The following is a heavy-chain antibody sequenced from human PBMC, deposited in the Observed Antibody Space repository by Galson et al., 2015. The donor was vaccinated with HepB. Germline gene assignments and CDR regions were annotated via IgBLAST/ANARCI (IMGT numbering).Heavy chain of an antibody. V-gene: IGHV5-51*01. Sequence: QSGAEVKKPGESLKISCKGSGSSFTSYWIGWVRQMPGKGLEWMGIIYPGDSDTRYSPSFQGQVTISADKSISTAYLQWSSLKASDTAMYYCARREGPYDYVWGSYRYFAFDIWGQGTMVTVSS. CDR1: GSSFTSYW. CDR3: ARREGPYDYVWGSYRYFAFDI. D-gene: IGHD3-16*02. J-gene: IGHJ3*02. CDR2: IYPGDSDT.